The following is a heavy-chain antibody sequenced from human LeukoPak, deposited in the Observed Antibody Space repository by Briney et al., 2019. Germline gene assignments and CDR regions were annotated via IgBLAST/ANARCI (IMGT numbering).Heavy chain of an antibody. Sequence: PGGSLRLSCAASGFTFSSYAMSWVRQAPGKGLEWVSAISGSGGSTYYADSVKGRFTISRDNSKNTPYLQMNSLRAEDTAVYYCARSKTAAGTQNYWGQGTLVTVSS. D-gene: IGHD6-13*01. CDR2: ISGSGGST. CDR1: GFTFSSYA. V-gene: IGHV3-23*01. CDR3: ARSKTAAGTQNY. J-gene: IGHJ4*02.